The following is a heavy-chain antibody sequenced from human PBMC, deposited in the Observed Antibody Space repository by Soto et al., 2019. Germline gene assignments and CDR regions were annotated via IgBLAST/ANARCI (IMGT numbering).Heavy chain of an antibody. D-gene: IGHD3-22*01. J-gene: IGHJ5*02. CDR1: GGSISSGGYS. V-gene: IGHV4-31*03. CDR2: IYYSGST. CDR3: ARDVYYYDSSGYYSNWFDP. Sequence: SETLSLTCTVSGGSISSGGYSWCWIRQHPGKGLEWIGYIYYSGSTYYNPSLKSRVTISVDTSKNQFSLKLSSVTAADTAVYYCARDVYYYDSSGYYSNWFDPWGQGTLVTVSS.